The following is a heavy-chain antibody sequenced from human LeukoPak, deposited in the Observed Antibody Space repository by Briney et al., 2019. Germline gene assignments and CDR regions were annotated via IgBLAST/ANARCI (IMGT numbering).Heavy chain of an antibody. CDR1: GFTFSSYA. Sequence: PGGSLRLSCAASGFTFSSYAMSWVRQAPGKGLEWVSSVSGSGGSTYYADSVKGRFTISRDNSKSTLFLQMNSLRAEDTAVYYCAKSSYYDSSGYYREYYFDYWGQGTRVTVSS. D-gene: IGHD3-22*01. CDR3: AKSSYYDSSGYYREYYFDY. V-gene: IGHV3-23*01. CDR2: VSGSGGST. J-gene: IGHJ4*02.